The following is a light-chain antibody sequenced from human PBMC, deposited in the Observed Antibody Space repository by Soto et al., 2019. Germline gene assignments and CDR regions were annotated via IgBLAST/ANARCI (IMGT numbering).Light chain of an antibody. CDR3: SSYAGSNNWV. CDR2: EVS. CDR1: SSDVGNYKY. V-gene: IGLV2-8*01. J-gene: IGLJ3*02. Sequence: QSALTQSPSASGSPGQSVTISCTGTSSDVGNYKYVSWYQQHPGKAPKIMIYEVSKRPSGVPDRFSGSKSGNTASLTVSGLQAEDEADYYCSSYAGSNNWVFGGGTKLTVL.